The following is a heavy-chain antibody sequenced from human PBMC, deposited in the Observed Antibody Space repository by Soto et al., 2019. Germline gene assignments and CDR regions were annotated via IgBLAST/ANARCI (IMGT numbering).Heavy chain of an antibody. V-gene: IGHV3-23*01. CDR2: ISGSGGST. CDR3: AKDALAVVGTRDAFDI. Sequence: EVQLLESGGGLVQPGGSLRLSCAASGFTFSSYAMSWVRQAPGKGLEWVSAISGSGGSTYYADSVKGRFTISRDNSKNTLYLQMNSLRAEDTAVYYCAKDALAVVGTRDAFDIWGQGTMVTVSS. CDR1: GFTFSSYA. D-gene: IGHD6-19*01. J-gene: IGHJ3*02.